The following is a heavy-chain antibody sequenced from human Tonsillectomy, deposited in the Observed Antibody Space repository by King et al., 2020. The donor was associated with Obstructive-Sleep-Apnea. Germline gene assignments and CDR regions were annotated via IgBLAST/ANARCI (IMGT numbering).Heavy chain of an antibody. V-gene: IGHV4-59*01. CDR2: IYYSGST. D-gene: IGHD1-26*01. CDR3: ARGGGSPPFDY. J-gene: IGHJ4*02. Sequence: VQLQESGPGLVKPSETLSLTCTVSGGSISSYYWSWIRQPPGKGLEWIGYIYYSGSTNYNPSLKSRVTISVDTSKNQFSLRLSSVTTADTAVFYCARGGGSPPFDYWGQGTLVTVSS. CDR1: GGSISSYY.